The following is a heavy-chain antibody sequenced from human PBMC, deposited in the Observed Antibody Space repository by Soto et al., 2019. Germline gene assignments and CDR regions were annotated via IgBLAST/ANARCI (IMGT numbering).Heavy chain of an antibody. D-gene: IGHD4-17*01. Sequence: QVQLVQSGAEVKKPGASVKVSCKASGYTFTSYGISWVRQAPGQGLEGMGWISAYNGNTNYAQKLQGRVTMTTDPSTSTAYMELRSLRSDDTAVYSCARSVTHMGYYSYGMDVWGQGTTVTVSS. J-gene: IGHJ6*02. CDR1: GYTFTSYG. CDR3: ARSVTHMGYYSYGMDV. CDR2: ISAYNGNT. V-gene: IGHV1-18*01.